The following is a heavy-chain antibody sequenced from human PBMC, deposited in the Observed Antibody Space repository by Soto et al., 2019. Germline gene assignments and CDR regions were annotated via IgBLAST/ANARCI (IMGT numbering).Heavy chain of an antibody. V-gene: IGHV1-69*13. CDR3: SRCLAYGGGDCYSNI. Sequence: ASVKVSCKASGGTFSSYAISWVRQAPGQGLEWMGGIIPIFGTANYAQKFQGRVTITADESTSTAYMELSSLRSEDTAVYYCSRCLAYGGGDCYSNIWGQGTMVTVS. CDR2: IIPIFGTA. J-gene: IGHJ3*02. D-gene: IGHD2-21*02. CDR1: GGTFSSYA.